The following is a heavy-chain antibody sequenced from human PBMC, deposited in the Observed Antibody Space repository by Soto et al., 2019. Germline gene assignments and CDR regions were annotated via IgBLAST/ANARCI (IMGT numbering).Heavy chain of an antibody. V-gene: IGHV3-48*03. CDR3: PSRGSR. J-gene: IGHJ3*01. CDR2: IHPGGQTI. Sequence: EVQLVESGGGLVQPGGSLRLSCAASGFTFSSSEMYWVRQAPGKGLEWISYIHPGGQTIFYAESVKGRFTISRDNAKHSVSLQFNPLRPGAPPVYYWPSRGSRGGRGTKVPVSS. D-gene: IGHD2-15*01. CDR1: GFTFSSSE.